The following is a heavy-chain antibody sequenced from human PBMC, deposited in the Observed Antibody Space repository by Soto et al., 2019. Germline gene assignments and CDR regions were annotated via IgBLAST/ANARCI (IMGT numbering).Heavy chain of an antibody. CDR1: GFTFSSYA. CDR3: AQLSQFGSGWFDD. V-gene: IGHV3-23*01. Sequence: PGGSLRLSCAASGFTFSSYAMTWVRQAPGKGLEWVSGISGSGVRTYYADSVKGRFTVSRDNSKNTVYLQMDSLRAEDTAVYYCAQLSQFGSGWFDDWGQGTQVTVS. D-gene: IGHD6-25*01. J-gene: IGHJ4*02. CDR2: ISGSGVRT.